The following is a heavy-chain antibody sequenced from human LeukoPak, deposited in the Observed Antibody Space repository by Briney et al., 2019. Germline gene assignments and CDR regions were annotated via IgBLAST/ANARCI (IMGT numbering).Heavy chain of an antibody. V-gene: IGHV6-1*01. CDR2: TYYRSKWYN. J-gene: IGHJ6*02. D-gene: IGHD5-12*01. CDR1: GDSVSSNSAA. CDR3: ARVRGSMVATYYYYYGMDV. Sequence: SQTLSLTRAISGDSVSSNSAAWNWIRQSPSRGLEWLGRTYYRSKWYNDYAVSVKSRITINPDTSKNQFSLQLNSVTPEDTAVYYCARVRGSMVATYYYYYGMDVWGQGTTVTVSS.